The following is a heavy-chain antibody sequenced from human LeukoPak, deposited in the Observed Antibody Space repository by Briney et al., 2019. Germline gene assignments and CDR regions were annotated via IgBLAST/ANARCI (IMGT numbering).Heavy chain of an antibody. J-gene: IGHJ3*01. CDR2: ISGSGGIT. CDR3: ARSIYASGTYYAFDL. V-gene: IGHV3-23*01. CDR1: GYTFSRYA. Sequence: GGSLRLPCAVSGYTFSRYAMSWVRHAPGNGLEWVSVISGSGGITYYADSVKGRFTISRDNSKNTLYLQMNSLRAEDTAVYYCARSIYASGTYYAFDLWGQGTMVTVSS. D-gene: IGHD3-10*01.